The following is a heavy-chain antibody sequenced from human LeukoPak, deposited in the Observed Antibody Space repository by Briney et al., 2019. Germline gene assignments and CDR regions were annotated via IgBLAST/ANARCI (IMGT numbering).Heavy chain of an antibody. Sequence: GGSLRLSCAASGFTFSTYSMNWVRQAPGKGLEWVSYISSSSSTIYYADSVKGRFTISRDNAKNSLYLQMNSLRDEVTAVYYCASSGSYRFDYWGQGTLVTVSS. CDR3: ASSGSYRFDY. CDR2: ISSSSSTI. V-gene: IGHV3-48*02. CDR1: GFTFSTYS. J-gene: IGHJ4*02. D-gene: IGHD1-26*01.